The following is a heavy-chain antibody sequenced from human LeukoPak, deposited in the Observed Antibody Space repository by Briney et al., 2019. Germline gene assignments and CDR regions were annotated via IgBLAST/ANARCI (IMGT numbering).Heavy chain of an antibody. CDR2: INSDGSST. Sequence: GGSLRLSCAASGFTFNIRWMHWARQAPGKGLVWVSRINSDGSSTNYADSVKGRFTISRDDAKNMVYLQMNSLRAEDTAVYYCTPDRSYAMEVWGQGATVAVS. CDR1: GFTFNIRW. J-gene: IGHJ6*02. CDR3: TPDRSYAMEV. V-gene: IGHV3-74*01.